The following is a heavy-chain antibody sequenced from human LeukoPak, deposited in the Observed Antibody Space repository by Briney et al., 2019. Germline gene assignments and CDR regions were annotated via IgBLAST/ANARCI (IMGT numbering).Heavy chain of an antibody. Sequence: KAGGSLRLSCAASGFTFSSYSMNWVRQAPGKGLEWVSSISSSSSYIYYADSVKGRFTISRDNAKNSLYLQMNSLRAEDTAVYYCARDLPYYYDSSGYRAFDIWGQGTMVTVSS. V-gene: IGHV3-21*04. CDR1: GFTFSSYS. D-gene: IGHD3-22*01. CDR2: ISSSSSYI. J-gene: IGHJ3*02. CDR3: ARDLPYYYDSSGYRAFDI.